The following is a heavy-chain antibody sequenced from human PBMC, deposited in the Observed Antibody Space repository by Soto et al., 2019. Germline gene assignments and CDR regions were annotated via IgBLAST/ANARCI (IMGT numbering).Heavy chain of an antibody. CDR2: IYYSGST. CDR1: GGSISSGDYY. CDR3: ARDSYDSSGSSGYSFDY. J-gene: IGHJ4*02. D-gene: IGHD3-22*01. Sequence: QVQLQESGPGLVKPSQTLSLTCTVSGGSISSGDYYWNWIRQPPGKGLEWIGYIYYSGSTYYNPSLKIRVTISVCTAKNQFSLKLSSVTAADTAVYYCARDSYDSSGSSGYSFDYWGQGTLVTVSS. V-gene: IGHV4-30-4*01.